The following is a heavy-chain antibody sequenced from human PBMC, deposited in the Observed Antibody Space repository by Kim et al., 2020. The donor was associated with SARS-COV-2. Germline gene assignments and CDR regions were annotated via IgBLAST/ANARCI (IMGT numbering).Heavy chain of an antibody. D-gene: IGHD3-10*01. CDR3: ASFYGSGSYLNFFRPDFDY. CDR2: IYYSGST. J-gene: IGHJ4*02. V-gene: IGHV4-61*01. CDR1: GGSVSSGSYY. Sequence: SETLSLTCTVSGGSVSSGSYYWSWIRQPPGKGLEWIGYIYYSGSTNYNPSLKSRVTISVDTSKNQFSLKLSSVTAADTAVYYCASFYGSGSYLNFFRPDFDYWGQGTLVTVSS.